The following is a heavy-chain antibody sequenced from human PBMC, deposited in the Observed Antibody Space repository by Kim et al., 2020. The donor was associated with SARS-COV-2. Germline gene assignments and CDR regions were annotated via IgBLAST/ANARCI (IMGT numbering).Heavy chain of an antibody. CDR2: ISYDGSNK. J-gene: IGHJ6*01. CDR1: GFTFSSYA. V-gene: IGHV3-30*04. CDR3: AREDCSSISCLYYYYCM. D-gene: IGHD2-2*01. Sequence: GGSLRLSCAASGFTFSSYAMHWVRQAPGKGLEWVAVISYDGSNKYYADSVKGRFTISRDNSKNTLYLQMNSLRAEDTAVYYCAREDCSSISCLYYYYCM.